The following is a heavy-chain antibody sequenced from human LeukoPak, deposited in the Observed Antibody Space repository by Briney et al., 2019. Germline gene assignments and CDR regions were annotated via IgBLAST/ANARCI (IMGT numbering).Heavy chain of an antibody. CDR3: ARDQGRGYSYGLYYFDY. D-gene: IGHD5-18*01. Sequence: ASVKVSCKASGYTFTGYYMHWVRQAPGQGLEWMGWINPNSGDTHYAQKFQGRVTMTRDTSISTAYMELSRLRSDDPAVYYCARDQGRGYSYGLYYFDYWGQGTLVTVSS. CDR2: INPNSGDT. CDR1: GYTFTGYY. J-gene: IGHJ4*02. V-gene: IGHV1-2*02.